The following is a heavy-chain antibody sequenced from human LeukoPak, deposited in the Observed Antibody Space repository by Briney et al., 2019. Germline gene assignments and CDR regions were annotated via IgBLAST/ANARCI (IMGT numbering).Heavy chain of an antibody. CDR3: ANGGGSAGKYYYYYYGMDV. D-gene: IGHD2-15*01. Sequence: GGSLRLSCAAYGFTFSSYAMSWVRQAPGKGLEWVSAISGSGGSTYYADSVKGRFTISRDNSKNTLYLQMNSLRAEDTAVYYCANGGGSAGKYYYYYYGMDVWGQGTTVTVSS. CDR1: GFTFSSYA. J-gene: IGHJ6*02. CDR2: ISGSGGST. V-gene: IGHV3-23*01.